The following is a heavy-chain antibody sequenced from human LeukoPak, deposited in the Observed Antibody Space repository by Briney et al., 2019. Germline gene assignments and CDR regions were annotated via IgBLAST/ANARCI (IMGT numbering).Heavy chain of an antibody. J-gene: IGHJ6*02. CDR1: GYTFTSYY. CDR2: INPRDGST. V-gene: IGHV1-46*01. CDR3: ARDPLHPSPRRYYYYSMDV. Sequence: ASVKVSCKASGYTFTSYYMHWVRQAPGQGLEWMGIINPRDGSTTFAQKFQGRVTMTRDTSASTVYMELSSLGSEDTAVYFCARDPLHPSPRRYYYYSMDVWGQGTTVTVSS.